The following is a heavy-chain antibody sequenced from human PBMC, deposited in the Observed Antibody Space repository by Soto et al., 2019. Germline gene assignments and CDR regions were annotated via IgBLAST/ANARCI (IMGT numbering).Heavy chain of an antibody. D-gene: IGHD1-1*01. Sequence: SGPTLVNPTQTLTLTCTFSGLSLSTHGMRVTWIRQPPGKALEGLARIDWDDDKFYSTSLRTRLTVSKDTSKNQVVLTLTHMDPVDTATYYCARMQLSPTGGLEYLGQGAQVTVSS. V-gene: IGHV2-70*04. CDR3: ARMQLSPTGGLEY. CDR2: IDWDDDK. CDR1: GLSLSTHGMR. J-gene: IGHJ4*02.